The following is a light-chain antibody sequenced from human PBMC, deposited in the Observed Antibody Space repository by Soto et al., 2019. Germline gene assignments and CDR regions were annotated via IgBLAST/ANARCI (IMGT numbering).Light chain of an antibody. J-gene: IGKJ2*01. V-gene: IGKV1-39*01. CDR2: AAS. CDR1: QSISIY. CDR3: QQSYSAPT. Sequence: DIQMTQSPSSLSASAGDRVTITCRASQSISIYLNWYQQKPRKAPKLLIYAASSLQSGVPSRFSGSGSGTDFTLTISSLQPEDFATYSCQQSYSAPTFGQGTKLEIK.